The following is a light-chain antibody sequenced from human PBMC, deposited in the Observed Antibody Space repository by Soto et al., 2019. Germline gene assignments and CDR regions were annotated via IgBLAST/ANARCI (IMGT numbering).Light chain of an antibody. CDR3: LHHNTFPPFT. CDR2: YAS. CDR1: QDISGS. V-gene: IGKV1-17*03. J-gene: IGKJ2*01. Sequence: DIQMTQSPSAMSASVGDLLTITCRARQDISGSLAWFQQKPGKAPKSLIYYASRLDGGVPSRFSGSRSGTEFSLTISSLQPEDFATYYCLHHNTFPPFTFGQGTKLEIK.